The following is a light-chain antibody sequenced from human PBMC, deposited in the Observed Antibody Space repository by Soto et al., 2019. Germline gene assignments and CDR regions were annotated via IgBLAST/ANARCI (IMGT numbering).Light chain of an antibody. Sequence: SYELTQPPSVSVSPGQTASITCSGNKLGNKYASWYQQKPGQSPVLVIYQDAKRPSGIPERFSGSNSGNTATLTISGTQAMDEADYYCQAWDSSTAVFGNGTKVTVL. J-gene: IGLJ1*01. V-gene: IGLV3-1*01. CDR3: QAWDSSTAV. CDR2: QDA. CDR1: KLGNKY.